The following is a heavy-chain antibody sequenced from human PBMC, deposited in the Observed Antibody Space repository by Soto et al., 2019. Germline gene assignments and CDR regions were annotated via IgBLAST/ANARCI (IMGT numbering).Heavy chain of an antibody. Sequence: QVQLVESGGGVVQPGRSLRLSCAASGFTFSSYGMHWVRQAPGKGLEWVAVISYDGSKKYYVDSVKGRFTISRDNSKNPLFLQINSLRAEDTAVYYCAKHWPMYYYDSSGLFDYWGQGTLVTVSS. CDR3: AKHWPMYYYDSSGLFDY. CDR2: ISYDGSKK. CDR1: GFTFSSYG. D-gene: IGHD3-22*01. J-gene: IGHJ4*02. V-gene: IGHV3-30*18.